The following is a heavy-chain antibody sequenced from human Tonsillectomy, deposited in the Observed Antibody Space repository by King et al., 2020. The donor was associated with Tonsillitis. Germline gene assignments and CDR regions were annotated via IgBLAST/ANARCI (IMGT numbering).Heavy chain of an antibody. V-gene: IGHV3-23*04. CDR3: AKAVFHNGLYDY. J-gene: IGHJ4*02. D-gene: IGHD2-8*01. CDR1: GFTFRNFG. Sequence: VQLVESGGGLVQPGGSLRLSCAASGFTFRNFGISWVRQAPGKGLEWVSDISNGGDITYYADSVKGRFTISRHNSKNTLYLQMNSLRAEDTALYYCAKAVFHNGLYDYWGQGTRVTVSS. CDR2: ISNGGDIT.